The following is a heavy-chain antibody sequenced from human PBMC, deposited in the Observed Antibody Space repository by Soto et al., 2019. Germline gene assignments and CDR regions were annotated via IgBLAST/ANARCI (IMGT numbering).Heavy chain of an antibody. J-gene: IGHJ4*02. CDR1: GFPFRSYD. D-gene: IGHD6-13*01. Sequence: GGSLRLSCTASGFPFRSYDMNWVRQAPGKGLEWVSATSGSGSRTFYADSVKGRFTISRDNSQNTLFLQMNSLRVEDTATYYCVKGSSIWYRKIDSWGQGTPVTVSS. CDR2: TSGSGSRT. V-gene: IGHV3-23*01. CDR3: VKGSSIWYRKIDS.